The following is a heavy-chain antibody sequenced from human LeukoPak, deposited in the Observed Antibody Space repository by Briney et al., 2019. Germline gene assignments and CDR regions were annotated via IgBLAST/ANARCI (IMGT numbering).Heavy chain of an antibody. D-gene: IGHD1-1*01. V-gene: IGHV3-7*05. J-gene: IGHJ4*02. CDR2: IKEDGSEK. CDR3: ARWKYYLDY. CDR1: GLTFSFYW. Sequence: GGSLRLSCAASGLTFSFYWMIWVRQAPGKGLEWVANIKEDGSEKYYVDSVKGRFTISRDNAKNSLFLQLDSLRAEDTAVYYCARWKYYLDYWGQGTLGTVSS.